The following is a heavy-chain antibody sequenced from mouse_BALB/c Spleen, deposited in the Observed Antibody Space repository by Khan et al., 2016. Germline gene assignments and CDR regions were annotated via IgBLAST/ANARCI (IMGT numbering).Heavy chain of an antibody. Sequence: EVELVESGGGLVQPGGSLRLSCATSGFTFTDYYMSWVRQPPRKALEWLGFIRNKAYGYTTAYSATVKGRFTISRDNCQSIIYLQMITMRDEYSASLKGRFTISRDNSQSILYLQMNTLRSEDSAIYFCTRGRAPSGYAMYYWGQATSVTVSS. CDR3: RFTISRDNSQSILYLQMNTLRSEDSAIYFCTRGRAPSGYAMYY. CDR2: IRNKAYGYTT. CDR1: GFTFTDYY. D-gene: IGHD6-1*01. V-gene: IGHV7-3*02. J-gene: IGHJ4*01.